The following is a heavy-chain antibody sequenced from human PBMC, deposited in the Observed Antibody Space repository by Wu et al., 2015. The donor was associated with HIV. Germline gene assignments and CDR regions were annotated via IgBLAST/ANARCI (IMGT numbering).Heavy chain of an antibody. CDR1: GGTFSSYA. J-gene: IGHJ6*03. CDR3: AATGIAVAGTYYYYYYMDV. V-gene: IGHV1-69*12. Sequence: QVQLVQSGAEVKKPGSSVKVSCEASGGTFSSYAISWVRQAPGQGLEWMGGIIPIFGTANYAQKFQGRVTITADESTSTAYMELSSLRSEDTAVYYCAATGIAVAGTYYYYYYMDVWGKGTTVTVSS. D-gene: IGHD6-19*01. CDR2: IIPIFGTA.